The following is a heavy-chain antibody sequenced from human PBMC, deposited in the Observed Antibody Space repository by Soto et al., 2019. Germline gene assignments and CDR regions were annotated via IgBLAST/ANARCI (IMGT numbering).Heavy chain of an antibody. V-gene: IGHV3-74*01. CDR2: INSDGSST. D-gene: IGHD3-10*01. J-gene: IGHJ6*02. Sequence: PGGSLRLSCAASGFTFSSYWMHWVRQAPGKGLVWVSRINSDGSSTSYADSVKGRSTISRDNAKNTLYLQMNSLRAEDTAVYYCARFDYGSGSAYYYYYGMDVWGQGTTVTVSS. CDR1: GFTFSSYW. CDR3: ARFDYGSGSAYYYYYGMDV.